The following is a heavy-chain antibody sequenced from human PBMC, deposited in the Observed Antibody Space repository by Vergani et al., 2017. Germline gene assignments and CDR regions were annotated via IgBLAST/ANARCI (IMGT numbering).Heavy chain of an antibody. Sequence: QMQLQESGPGLVKASETLSLPCTVSGDSIISRSYYWGWIRQPPGKGLEWIGSIYNSGNGDSSSSLKSRVTISADTSKNQFSLRLTSVTAADTAVYYCASGKYYADSNSHFRGRYFDVWGRGTLVTVPS. CDR2: IYNSGNG. CDR1: GDSIISRSYY. V-gene: IGHV4-39*01. J-gene: IGHJ2*01. D-gene: IGHD3-16*01. CDR3: ASGKYYADSNSHFRGRYFDV.